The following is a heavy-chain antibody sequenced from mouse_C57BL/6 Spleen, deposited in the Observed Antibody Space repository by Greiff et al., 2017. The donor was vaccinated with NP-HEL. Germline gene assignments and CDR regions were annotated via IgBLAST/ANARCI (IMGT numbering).Heavy chain of an antibody. CDR3: AGDYDEFAY. J-gene: IGHJ3*01. V-gene: IGHV1-50*01. CDR1: GYTFTSYW. D-gene: IGHD2-4*01. Sequence: QVQLQQPGAELVKPGASVKLSCKASGYTFTSYWMQWVKQRPGQGLEWIGEIDPSDSYTNYNQKFKGKATLTVDTSSSTAYMQLSSLTSEDSAVYYCAGDYDEFAYWGQGTLVTVSA. CDR2: IDPSDSYT.